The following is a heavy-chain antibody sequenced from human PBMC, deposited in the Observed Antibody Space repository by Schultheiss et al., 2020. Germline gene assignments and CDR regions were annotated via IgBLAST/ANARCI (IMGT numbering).Heavy chain of an antibody. CDR2: IKQDGSEK. CDR3: ARDMGTAMVTWYFDY. Sequence: GGSLRLSCAASGFIFNNYWMSWVRQAPGKGLEWVANIKQDGSEKYYVDSVKGRFTISRDNAKNTLYLQMNSLRAEDTAVYYCARDMGTAMVTWYFDYWGQGTLVTVSS. CDR1: GFIFNNYW. D-gene: IGHD5-18*01. V-gene: IGHV3-7*01. J-gene: IGHJ4*02.